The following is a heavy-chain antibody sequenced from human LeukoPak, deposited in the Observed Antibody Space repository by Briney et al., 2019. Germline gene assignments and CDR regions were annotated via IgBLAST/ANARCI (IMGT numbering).Heavy chain of an antibody. Sequence: SETLSLTCAVYGGSFSGYYWSWIRQPPGKGLEWIGYIYYSGSTNYNPSLKSRVTMSVDTSKNQFSLKLSSVTAADTAVYYCARDYFSITMVRGVNWFDPWGQGTLVTVSS. CDR3: ARDYFSITMVRGVNWFDP. D-gene: IGHD3-10*01. J-gene: IGHJ5*02. CDR1: GGSFSGYY. V-gene: IGHV4-59*12. CDR2: IYYSGST.